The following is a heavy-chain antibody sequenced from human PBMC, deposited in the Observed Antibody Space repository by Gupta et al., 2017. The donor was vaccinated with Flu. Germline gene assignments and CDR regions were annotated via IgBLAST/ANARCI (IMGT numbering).Heavy chain of an antibody. V-gene: IGHV4-39*01. Sequence: QLQLQESGPGLVKPSETLSLTCTVSGGSISSSSYYWGWIRQPPGKGLEWIGSIYYSGSTYYNPSLKSRVTISVDTSKNQFSLKLSSVTAADTAVYYCARHELAGVVPAGHDYWGQGTLVTVSS. CDR2: IYYSGST. J-gene: IGHJ4*02. CDR1: GGSISSSSYY. D-gene: IGHD2-2*01. CDR3: ARHELAGVVPAGHDY.